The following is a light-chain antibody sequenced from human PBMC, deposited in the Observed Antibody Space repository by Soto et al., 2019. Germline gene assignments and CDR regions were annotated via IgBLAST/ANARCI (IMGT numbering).Light chain of an antibody. Sequence: DIQMTQSPSSQSASVGDRVTITCRASQSISSYLNWYQQKPGKAPKLLIYAASSLQSGVPSRFSGSGSGTDFTLTISSLQPEDFATYYCQQSYSTPVFTFGPGTKVDIK. CDR2: AAS. CDR1: QSISSY. J-gene: IGKJ3*01. CDR3: QQSYSTPVFT. V-gene: IGKV1-39*01.